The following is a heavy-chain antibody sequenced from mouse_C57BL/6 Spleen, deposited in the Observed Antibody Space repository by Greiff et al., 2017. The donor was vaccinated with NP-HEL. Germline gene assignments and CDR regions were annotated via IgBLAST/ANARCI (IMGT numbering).Heavy chain of an antibody. J-gene: IGHJ2*01. Sequence: VQLKQSGPGLAKPSQTLSLTCSVTGYSITSDYWNWIRKFPGNKLEYMGYISYSGSTYYTPSLKSRISITRDTSKNQYYLQLNSVTTEDTATYYCARCPYYVSSYEYYFDYWGHGTTLTVSS. CDR3: ARCPYYVSSYEYYFDY. CDR1: GYSITSDY. V-gene: IGHV3-8*01. D-gene: IGHD1-1*01. CDR2: ISYSGST.